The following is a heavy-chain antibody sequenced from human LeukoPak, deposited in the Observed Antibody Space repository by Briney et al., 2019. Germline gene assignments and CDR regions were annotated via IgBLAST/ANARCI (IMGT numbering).Heavy chain of an antibody. CDR1: GFTFTSYA. Sequence: GGSLRLSCAASGFTFTSYAMSWVRQAPGKGLEWVSVIYSGGSTYYADSVKGRFTISRDNSKNTLYLQMNSLRAEDTAVYYCARDISNYYGSGSYYYYGMDVWGQGTTVTVSS. V-gene: IGHV3-53*01. CDR3: ARDISNYYGSGSYYYYGMDV. CDR2: IYSGGST. D-gene: IGHD3-10*01. J-gene: IGHJ6*02.